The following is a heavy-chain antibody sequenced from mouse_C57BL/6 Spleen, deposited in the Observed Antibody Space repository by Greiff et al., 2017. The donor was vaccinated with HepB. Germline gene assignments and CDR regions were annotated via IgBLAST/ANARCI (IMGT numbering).Heavy chain of an antibody. CDR3: ASAMDC. V-gene: IGHV3-6*01. J-gene: IGHJ4*01. CDR1: GYSITSGYY. Sequence: DVQLQESGPGLVKPPQSLSLTCSVTGYSITSGYYWNWIRQFPGNKLEWMGYISYDGSNNYNPSLKNRISITRDTSKNQFFLKLNSVTTEDTATYYCASAMDCWGQGTSVTVSS. CDR2: ISYDGSN.